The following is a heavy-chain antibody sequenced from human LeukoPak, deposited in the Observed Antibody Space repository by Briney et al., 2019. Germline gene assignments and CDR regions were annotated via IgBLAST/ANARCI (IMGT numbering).Heavy chain of an antibody. Sequence: SVKVSCKASGGTFTSYAISWVRQAPGQGLEWMGGIIPIFGTANYAQKFQGRVTITTDESTSTAYMELSSLRSEDTAVYYCARGVSGWPTYFDYWGQGTLGTVSS. J-gene: IGHJ4*02. V-gene: IGHV1-69*05. D-gene: IGHD6-19*01. CDR3: ARGVSGWPTYFDY. CDR2: IIPIFGTA. CDR1: GGTFTSYA.